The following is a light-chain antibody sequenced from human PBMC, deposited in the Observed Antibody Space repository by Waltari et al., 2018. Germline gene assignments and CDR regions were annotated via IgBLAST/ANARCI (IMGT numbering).Light chain of an antibody. Sequence: QSALSQPRSVSGSPGQSVTISCTGTDSDVGGYEYVSWYQHHPGKAPKLLIDDVTKRPSGVPDRFSGSKSGNTASLTISGRHGEDEADYYCCSYADNNIYVFGTGTNVAVL. V-gene: IGLV2-11*01. CDR2: DVT. CDR1: DSDVGGYEY. J-gene: IGLJ1*01. CDR3: CSYADNNIYV.